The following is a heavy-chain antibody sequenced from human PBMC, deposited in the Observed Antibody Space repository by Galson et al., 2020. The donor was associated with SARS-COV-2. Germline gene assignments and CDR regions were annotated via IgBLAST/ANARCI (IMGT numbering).Heavy chain of an antibody. D-gene: IGHD3-16*01. V-gene: IGHV3-30*18. CDR3: AKDTLLGLEGSLFDY. J-gene: IGHJ4*02. CDR1: GFTFSSYG. CDR2: ISYDGSNK. Sequence: GESLKISCAASGFTFSSYGMHWVRQAPGKGLEWVAVISYDGSNKYYADSVKGRFTISRDNSKNTLYLQMNSLRAEDTAVYYCAKDTLLGLEGSLFDYWGQGTLVTVSS.